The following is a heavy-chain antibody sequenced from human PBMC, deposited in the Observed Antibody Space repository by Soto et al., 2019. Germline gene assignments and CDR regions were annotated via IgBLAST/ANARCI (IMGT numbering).Heavy chain of an antibody. CDR2: INPNGGST. D-gene: IGHD3-3*01. V-gene: IGHV1-8*01. J-gene: IGHJ6*02. Sequence: ASVKVSCKASGYTFTSYDINWVRQATGQGLECMGLINPNGGSTGYVKKFQGRVTMTRDTSTSTVYMELSSLRSEDTAVYYCASIYDFWSGYYTYGLDVWGQGTSVTVSS. CDR1: GYTFTSYD. CDR3: ASIYDFWSGYYTYGLDV.